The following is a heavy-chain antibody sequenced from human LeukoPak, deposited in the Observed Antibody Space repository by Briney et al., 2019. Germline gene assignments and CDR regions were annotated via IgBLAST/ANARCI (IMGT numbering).Heavy chain of an antibody. CDR1: GCTFSNYA. J-gene: IGHJ4*02. D-gene: IGHD3-9*01. Sequence: WASLRLSCAASGCTFSNYAMSWVRQAPGKGLELVSAILGSGGSTYYADSVKGRFTVSRDNSKSTLYLQMNSLRAEDTALYYCAKWGDYDVLTGYYVPDYWGQGTLVTVSS. CDR3: AKWGDYDVLTGYYVPDY. V-gene: IGHV3-23*01. CDR2: ILGSGGST.